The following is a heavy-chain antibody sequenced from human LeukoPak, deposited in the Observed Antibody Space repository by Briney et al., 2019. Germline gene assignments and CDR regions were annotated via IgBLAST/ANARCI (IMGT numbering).Heavy chain of an antibody. CDR1: GGTFSRHT. D-gene: IGHD1-14*01. Sequence: SVKVSCKASGGTFSRHTISWVRQSPGQGLEWMGGITPMFGTSDYAQKFRGRVTITADESTSTAYVELSSLRSEDTAVYYCARDSSEFRSLLFHWGQGTLVTVSS. V-gene: IGHV1-69*13. CDR2: ITPMFGTS. J-gene: IGHJ1*01. CDR3: ARDSSEFRSLLFH.